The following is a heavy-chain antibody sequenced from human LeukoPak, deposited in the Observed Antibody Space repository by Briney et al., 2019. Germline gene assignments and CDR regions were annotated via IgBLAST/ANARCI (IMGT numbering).Heavy chain of an antibody. Sequence: GGSLRLSCAASGFTFSSYSMNWVRQAPGKGLEWVSYISSSSSTIYYADSVKGRFTISRDTTKNSLYLEMNSLRAEDTAVYYCARERTPKYYYGSGIPDRYFDHWGQGTLVTVSS. CDR1: GFTFSSYS. V-gene: IGHV3-48*04. CDR2: ISSSSSTI. D-gene: IGHD3-10*01. J-gene: IGHJ4*02. CDR3: ARERTPKYYYGSGIPDRYFDH.